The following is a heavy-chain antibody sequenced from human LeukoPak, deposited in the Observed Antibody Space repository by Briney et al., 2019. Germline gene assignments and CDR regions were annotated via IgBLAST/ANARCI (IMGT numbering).Heavy chain of an antibody. CDR1: GYSFTSYS. CDR2: ISPYDGNT. D-gene: IGHD3-10*01. J-gene: IGHJ5*02. V-gene: IGHV1-18*01. Sequence: GASVKVSCNASGYSFTSYSISWVRQAPGQGLEWVGSISPYDGNTNYAQKPQGRVTMTTDTSTSTAYMDLRSLRSDDTALYYCATSITLLRGVIISGDWFDPWGQGTLVTVSS. CDR3: ATSITLLRGVIISGDWFDP.